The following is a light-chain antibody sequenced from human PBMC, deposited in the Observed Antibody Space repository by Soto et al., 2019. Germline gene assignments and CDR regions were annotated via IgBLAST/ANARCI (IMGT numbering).Light chain of an antibody. CDR3: QQYNNWPPDRT. V-gene: IGKV3-15*01. J-gene: IGKJ1*01. Sequence: EIVMTQSPATLSVSPGARATLSCRASQSVSSNLAWYQQKPGQAPRLLIYGASTRATGIPARFSGSGSGTEFTLTISSLQAEDFAIYFFQQYNNWPPDRTFGQGTKVEIK. CDR1: QSVSSN. CDR2: GAS.